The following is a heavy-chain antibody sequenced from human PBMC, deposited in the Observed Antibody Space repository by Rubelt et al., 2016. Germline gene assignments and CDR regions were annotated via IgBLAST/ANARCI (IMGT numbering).Heavy chain of an antibody. CDR2: IYPGDSDT. Sequence: SCKGSGYSFTSYWIGWVRQMPGKGLEWTGIIYPGDSDTRYSPSFQGQVTISADKSISTAYLQWSSLKASDTAMYYFARHGFSYYDSSGYYTPYYYGMDVWGQGTTVTVSS. CDR1: GYSFTSYW. V-gene: IGHV5-51*01. D-gene: IGHD3-22*01. CDR3: ARHGFSYYDSSGYYTPYYYGMDV. J-gene: IGHJ6*02.